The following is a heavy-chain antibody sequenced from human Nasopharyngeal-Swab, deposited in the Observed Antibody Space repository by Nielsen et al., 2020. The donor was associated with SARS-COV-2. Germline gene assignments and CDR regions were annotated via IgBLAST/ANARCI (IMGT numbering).Heavy chain of an antibody. Sequence: SCAVYGGSFSGYYWSWIRQPPGKGLEWIGEINHSGGTNYNPSLKSRVTISVDTSKNQFSLKLSSVTAADTAVYYCARTSSGRRFDHWGQGTLVTVSS. CDR1: GGSFSGYY. V-gene: IGHV4-34*01. CDR3: ARTSSGRRFDH. CDR2: INHSGGT. D-gene: IGHD6-25*01. J-gene: IGHJ4*02.